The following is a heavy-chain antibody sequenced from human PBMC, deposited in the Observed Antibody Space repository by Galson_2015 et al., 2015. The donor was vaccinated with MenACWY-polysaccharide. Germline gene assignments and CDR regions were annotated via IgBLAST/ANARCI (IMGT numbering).Heavy chain of an antibody. Sequence: SLRLSCAASGFTFNDFCLSWVRQAPGKGLEWVANINQYGSEKYYVDPVKGRFTISRDNAMDSLYLQMNSLRSEDTAVYYCARDGGRTIGTSQRGYWGQGALVPVAS. CDR1: GFTFNDFC. CDR3: ARDGGRTIGTSQRGY. V-gene: IGHV3-7*01. CDR2: INQYGSEK. J-gene: IGHJ4*02. D-gene: IGHD1-1*01.